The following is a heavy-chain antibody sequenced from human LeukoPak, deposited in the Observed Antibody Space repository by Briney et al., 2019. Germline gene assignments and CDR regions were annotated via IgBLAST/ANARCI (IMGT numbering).Heavy chain of an antibody. Sequence: PGGSLRLSCAASGFTFSNSAMHWVRQAPGKGLEWVALISYDGINKYYADSVKGRFTISRDNSKNTLYLQMSSLRAEDTADYFCANDAAQQQLSNLFHGMDVWGQGTTVTVSS. CDR2: ISYDGINK. D-gene: IGHD6-13*01. CDR3: ANDAAQQQLSNLFHGMDV. CDR1: GFTFSNSA. V-gene: IGHV3-30-3*02. J-gene: IGHJ6*02.